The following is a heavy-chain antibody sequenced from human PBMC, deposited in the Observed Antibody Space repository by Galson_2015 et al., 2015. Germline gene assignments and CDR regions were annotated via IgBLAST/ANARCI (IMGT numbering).Heavy chain of an antibody. J-gene: IGHJ6*02. V-gene: IGHV3-30-3*01. D-gene: IGHD3-10*01. CDR1: GFTFSSYA. Sequence: SLRLSCAASGFTFSSYAMHWVRQAPGKGLEWVAVISYDGSNKYYADSVKGRFTISRDNSKNTLYLQMNSLRAEDTAVYYCARDREGGYYYGSGRKNYGMDVWGQGTTVTVSS. CDR2: ISYDGSNK. CDR3: ARDREGGYYYGSGRKNYGMDV.